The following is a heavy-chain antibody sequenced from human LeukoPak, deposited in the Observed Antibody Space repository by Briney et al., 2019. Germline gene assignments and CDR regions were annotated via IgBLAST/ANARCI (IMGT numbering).Heavy chain of an antibody. CDR2: IYYSGST. Sequence: SETLSLTCTVSGGSISSYYWSWIRQPPGKGLEWIGYIYYSGSTNYNPSLKSRVTISVDTSKNQFSLKLSSVTAADTAVYYCAREGARSSSWYNWFDPWGQGTLVTVSS. V-gene: IGHV4-59*08. CDR3: AREGARSSSWYNWFDP. J-gene: IGHJ5*02. D-gene: IGHD6-13*01. CDR1: GGSISSYY.